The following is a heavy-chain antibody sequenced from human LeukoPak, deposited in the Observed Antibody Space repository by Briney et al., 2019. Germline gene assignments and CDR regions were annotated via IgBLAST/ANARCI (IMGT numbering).Heavy chain of an antibody. J-gene: IGHJ4*02. D-gene: IGHD3-22*01. CDR1: GFTFSGAA. CDR2: ITGSDDKT. CDR3: AKGPQLNSGYHPDY. V-gene: IGHV3-23*01. Sequence: GGSLRLSCAASGFTFSGAAMTWVRQAPGKGLEWVSTITGSDDKTYYADSVKGRFTISRDYSKNALHLQMSSLRVEDTAIYYCAKGPQLNSGYHPDYWGQGTLVTVSS.